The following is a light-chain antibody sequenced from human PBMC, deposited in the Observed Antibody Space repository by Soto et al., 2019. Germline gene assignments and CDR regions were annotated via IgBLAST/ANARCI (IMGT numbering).Light chain of an antibody. Sequence: DIVMTQSPDSLAVSLGERATINCKSSQTVLYNSNNKNYLAWYQQKPGQPPKLLIYWASTRESGVPDRFSGSGSETDFSLTISSLQAEDVAVYYCQQYYITPRTFGQGTKVDIK. V-gene: IGKV4-1*01. J-gene: IGKJ1*01. CDR1: QTVLYNSNNKNY. CDR3: QQYYITPRT. CDR2: WAS.